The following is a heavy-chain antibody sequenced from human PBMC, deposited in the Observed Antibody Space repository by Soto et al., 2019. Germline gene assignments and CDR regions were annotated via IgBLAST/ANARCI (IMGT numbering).Heavy chain of an antibody. V-gene: IGHV3-7*01. Sequence: GGSLRLSCAASGFTFSSYWMSWVRQAPGKGLEGVANIKPDGSEKYYVDSVKGRFTISRDNGKNSLYLQINSLRAEDTAMYYCARHIITGSTYYWGRGSLVSVCS. CDR2: IKPDGSEK. J-gene: IGHJ4*02. CDR1: GFTFSSYW. CDR3: ARHIITGSTYY. D-gene: IGHD1-7*01.